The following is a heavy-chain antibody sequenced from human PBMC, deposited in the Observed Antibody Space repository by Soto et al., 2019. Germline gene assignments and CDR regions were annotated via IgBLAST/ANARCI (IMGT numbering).Heavy chain of an antibody. CDR3: ARCPQPGVFDI. CDR2: ISSSSSYI. J-gene: IGHJ3*02. D-gene: IGHD2-2*01. V-gene: IGHV3-21*01. CDR1: GFTFSSYS. Sequence: GGSLRLSCAASGFTFSSYSMNWVRQAPGKGLEWVSSISSSSSYIYYADSVKGRFTISRDNAKNSLYLQMNSLRAEDTAVYYCARCPQPGVFDIWGQGTMVTVSS.